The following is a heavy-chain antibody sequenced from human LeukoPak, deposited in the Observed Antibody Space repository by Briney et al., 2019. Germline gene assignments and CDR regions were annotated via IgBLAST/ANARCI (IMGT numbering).Heavy chain of an antibody. CDR3: ARRTYDDTSGYYYRFDY. CDR1: GYTFTGYY. Sequence: ASVKVSCKASGYTFTGYYIHWVRQAPGQGLEWMGWINPNSGVTKYAQNFQGRVTMTGDTSISTAYMELTRLRSDDTAVYYCARRTYDDTSGYYYRFDYWGQGTLVTVSS. D-gene: IGHD3-22*01. J-gene: IGHJ4*02. CDR2: INPNSGVT. V-gene: IGHV1-2*02.